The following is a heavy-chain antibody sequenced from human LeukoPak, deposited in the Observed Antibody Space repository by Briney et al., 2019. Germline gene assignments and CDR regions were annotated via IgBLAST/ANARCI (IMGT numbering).Heavy chain of an antibody. D-gene: IGHD3-16*01. CDR3: ARDYGYAFDT. Sequence: GGSLRLSCAASGFTFSGYTLNWVRQAPGKGLEWLSYISRTSDIVSYADSVRGRFTISRDNAKNSLYLQMSSLRAEDTAVYYCARDYGYAFDTWGQGTMVTVSS. CDR1: GFTFSGYT. V-gene: IGHV3-48*01. J-gene: IGHJ3*02. CDR2: ISRTSDIV.